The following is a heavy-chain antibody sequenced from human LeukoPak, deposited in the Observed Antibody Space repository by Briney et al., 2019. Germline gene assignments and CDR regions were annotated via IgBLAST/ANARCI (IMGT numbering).Heavy chain of an antibody. D-gene: IGHD6-19*01. J-gene: IGHJ4*02. CDR2: IRYDGSNK. CDR1: GFTFSSYG. V-gene: IGHV3-30*02. Sequence: GGSLRLSCAASGFTFSSYGMHWVRQAPGKGLEWVAFIRYDGSNKYYADSVKGRFTISRDDSKDTLYLQMNSLKTEDTAVYYCTTQPWQVDYWGQGTLVTVSS. CDR3: TTQPWQVDY.